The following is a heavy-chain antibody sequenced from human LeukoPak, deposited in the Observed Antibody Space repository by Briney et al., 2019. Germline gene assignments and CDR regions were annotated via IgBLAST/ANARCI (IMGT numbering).Heavy chain of an antibody. CDR3: SRSLMVTTPHFDY. J-gene: IGHJ4*02. V-gene: IGHV4-30-2*01. Sequence: SETLSLTCAVSGGSISSGGYSWSWIRQPPGKGLEWIGYIYHSGSTHSNPSLKSRVRISVDTSKNQFSLKLNSVTAADTAVYYCSRSLMVTTPHFDYWGQGILVTVSS. CDR2: IYHSGST. D-gene: IGHD4-17*01. CDR1: GGSISSGGYS.